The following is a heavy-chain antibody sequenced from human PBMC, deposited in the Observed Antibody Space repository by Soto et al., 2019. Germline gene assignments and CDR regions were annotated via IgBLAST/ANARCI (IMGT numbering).Heavy chain of an antibody. CDR3: VQGTAVARQLLGY. CDR1: GFTFLNYG. J-gene: IGHJ4*02. CDR2: ISGDGRDT. V-gene: IGHV3-30*18. D-gene: IGHD6-19*01. Sequence: QVQLVESGGGVVQPERSLRLSCAASGFTFLNYGMHWVRQAPGKGLEWVAAISGDGRDTYYGDSVRGRFTISRDNSRNTLYVQMTSLRTEDTAVYSCVQGTAVARQLLGYWGQGTLVTVSS.